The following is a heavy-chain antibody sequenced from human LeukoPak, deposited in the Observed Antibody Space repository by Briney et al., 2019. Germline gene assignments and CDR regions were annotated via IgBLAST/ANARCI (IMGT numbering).Heavy chain of an antibody. V-gene: IGHV3-30*01. J-gene: IGHJ4*02. CDR3: AVTGYSSSWYFDY. D-gene: IGHD6-13*01. CDR2: ISYDGSNK. CDR1: GFTFSSYA. Sequence: PGRSLRLSCAASGFTFSSYAMHWVRQAPGKGLEWVTVISYDGSNKYYADSVKGRFTISRDNSKNTLYLQMNSLRAEDTAVYYCAVTGYSSSWYFDYWGQGTLVTVSS.